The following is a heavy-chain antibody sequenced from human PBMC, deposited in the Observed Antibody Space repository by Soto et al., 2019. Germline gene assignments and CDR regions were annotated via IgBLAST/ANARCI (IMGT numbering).Heavy chain of an antibody. CDR2: MNAGNGDT. CDR3: ARRETFGSLHWFDP. J-gene: IGHJ5*02. CDR1: GYSFTNND. D-gene: IGHD3-16*01. V-gene: IGHV1-8*01. Sequence: GASVKVSCKASGYSFTNNDVSWVRQATGLGLEWMVWMNAGNGDTGYAQKFQGRVTMNKDISIATAYMELSRLRSDDTDIYYCARRETFGSLHWFDPWGQGTLVTVSS.